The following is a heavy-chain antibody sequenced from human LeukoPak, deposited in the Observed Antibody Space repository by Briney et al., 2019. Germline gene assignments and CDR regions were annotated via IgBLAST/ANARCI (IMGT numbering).Heavy chain of an antibody. V-gene: IGHV3-21*01. CDR2: ITTSSSYM. D-gene: IGHD1-7*01. J-gene: IGHJ1*01. CDR1: GFTFSAYN. Sequence: GGSLRLSCAASGFTFSAYNMNWVRRTPGKGLEWVSSITTSSSYMFYADSVKGRFTISRENSKNTVYLQMNSLRPEDTAVYSCARSFFQWNYGSCLDSWGQGTLVTVSS. CDR3: ARSFFQWNYGSCLDS.